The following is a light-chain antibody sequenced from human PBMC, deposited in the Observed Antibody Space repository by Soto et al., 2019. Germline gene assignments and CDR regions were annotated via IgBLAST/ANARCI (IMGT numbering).Light chain of an antibody. CDR1: QSINSE. J-gene: IGKJ2*01. CDR2: GAS. CDR3: QQGHNWPLT. V-gene: IGKV3-15*01. Sequence: EIVMTQSPATLSLSPGERAALSCRASQSINSELAWYQQKPGQPPRLLIYGASTRATGVPARFTGSASVSDFALSICGLQSEDFAVYYCQQGHNWPLTFGQGTRLEI.